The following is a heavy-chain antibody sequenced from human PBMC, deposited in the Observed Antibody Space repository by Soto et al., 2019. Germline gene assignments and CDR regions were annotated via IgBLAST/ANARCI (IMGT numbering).Heavy chain of an antibody. CDR2: IYYSGST. V-gene: IGHV4-59*08. CDR1: GGSISSYY. D-gene: IGHD3-16*01. J-gene: IGHJ3*02. Sequence: SETLSLTCTVSGGSISSYYWSWIRQPPGKGLEWIGYIYYSGSTNYNPSLKSRVTISVDTSKNQFSLKLSSVTAADTAVYYCARRFIREDAFDIWGQGTMVTVSS. CDR3: ARRFIREDAFDI.